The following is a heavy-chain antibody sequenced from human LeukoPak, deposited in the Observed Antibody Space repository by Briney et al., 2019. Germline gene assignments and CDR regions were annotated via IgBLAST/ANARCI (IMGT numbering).Heavy chain of an antibody. Sequence: PSETLSLTCTVSGDSISSGSYYWGWIRQPPGKGLEWIGSIYYGGSTHYNPSLMSRVTISVDTSKNQFSLKLSSVTAADTAVYYCARQKSGYDFPCDYWGQRTLVTVSS. CDR2: IYYGGST. CDR1: GDSISSGSYY. D-gene: IGHD5-12*01. V-gene: IGHV4-39*01. J-gene: IGHJ4*02. CDR3: ARQKSGYDFPCDY.